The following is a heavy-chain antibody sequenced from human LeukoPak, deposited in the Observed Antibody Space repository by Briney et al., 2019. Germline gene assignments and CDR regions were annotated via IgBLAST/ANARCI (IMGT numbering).Heavy chain of an antibody. CDR2: IKQDGIEK. CDR3: RWYIRSNYAHMDV. D-gene: IGHD4-23*01. CDR1: GFSCINNW. Sequence: GGSLRLSCGVSGFSCINNWRSWIRQALGKGLKGLANIKQDGIEKHNVGSVKGRLAISRDNTTNTLALQMNSLLAAYTAVYYCRWYIRSNYAHMDVWGQGITVTVSS. J-gene: IGHJ6*02. V-gene: IGHV3-7*01.